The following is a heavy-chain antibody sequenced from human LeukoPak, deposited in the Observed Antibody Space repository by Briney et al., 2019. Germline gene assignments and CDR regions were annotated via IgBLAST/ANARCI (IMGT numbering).Heavy chain of an antibody. Sequence: PGGSLRLSCAASGFTFSIYWMSWVRQAPGKGLEWVANINQDGSQKYYVDSVKGRFTISRDNAKNSFFLQMSSLRAEDTAVYYCARDRRKDTYYYDSSGYDAGAFDIWGQGTMVTVSS. CDR1: GFTFSIYW. CDR2: INQDGSQK. CDR3: ARDRRKDTYYYDSSGYDAGAFDI. V-gene: IGHV3-7*01. J-gene: IGHJ3*02. D-gene: IGHD3-22*01.